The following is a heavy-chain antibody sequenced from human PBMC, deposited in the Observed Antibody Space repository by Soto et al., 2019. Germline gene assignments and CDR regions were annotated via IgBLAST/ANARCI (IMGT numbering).Heavy chain of an antibody. Sequence: QVQLQESGPGLVKPSQTLSLTCTVSGGSITSGYYYWSWVRQPPGKGLEWIGYIYSSGKTYYNPSLNSRLTMSVDTSKNQFSLKLNSVTAADTAVYYCARDEGYYYGSGWGQGTLVTVSS. CDR1: GGSITSGYYY. D-gene: IGHD3-10*01. CDR2: IYSSGKT. J-gene: IGHJ4*02. CDR3: ARDEGYYYGSG. V-gene: IGHV4-30-4*01.